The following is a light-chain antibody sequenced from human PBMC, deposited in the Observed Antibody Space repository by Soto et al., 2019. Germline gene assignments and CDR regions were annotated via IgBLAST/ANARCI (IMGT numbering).Light chain of an antibody. Sequence: VVFTQSPAPLSLSPGGRATLSCRTSLSVSVYLDWYQQKPGQAPRLLISDASNRATGIPARFSGSGSGTDFTLTISSLEPEDFAVYYCHQRQYWPPITFGQGTRLEN. CDR3: HQRQYWPPIT. V-gene: IGKV3-11*01. CDR1: LSVSVY. CDR2: DAS. J-gene: IGKJ5*01.